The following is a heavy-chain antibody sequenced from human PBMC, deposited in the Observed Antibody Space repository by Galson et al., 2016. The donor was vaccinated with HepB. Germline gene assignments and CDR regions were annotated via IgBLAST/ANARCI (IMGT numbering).Heavy chain of an antibody. CDR1: GFTFRTSG. CDR2: ISSSISTI. J-gene: IGHJ3*02. CDR3: ASRSVLVRENTDAFDI. V-gene: IGHV3-48*01. Sequence: SLRLSCAGSGFTFRTSGLNWVRQAPGKGLQWISYISSSISTIYYADSVVGRFTISRDNAKNSVYLQMNSLRAEDTAIYYCASRSVLVRENTDAFDICGQGTMVTVSS. D-gene: IGHD3-10*01.